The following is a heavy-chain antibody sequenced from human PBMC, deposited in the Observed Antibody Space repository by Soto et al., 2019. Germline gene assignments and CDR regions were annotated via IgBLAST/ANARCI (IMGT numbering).Heavy chain of an antibody. D-gene: IGHD3-22*01. CDR2: ISYDGSNK. V-gene: IGHV3-30*03. CDR1: GFTFSSYG. Sequence: QVQLVESGGGVVQPGRSLRLSCAASGFTFSSYGMHWVRQAPGKGLEWVAVISYDGSNKYYADSVKGRFTISRDTSKNTLNLQMNSLRVEDTAVYYCKVVINKPYWGQVTLVTVSS. J-gene: IGHJ4*02. CDR3: KVVINKPY.